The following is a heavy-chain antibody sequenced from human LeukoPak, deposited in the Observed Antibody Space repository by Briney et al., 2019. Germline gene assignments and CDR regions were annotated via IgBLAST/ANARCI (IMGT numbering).Heavy chain of an antibody. CDR3: ARDSRTKVYSYGIDY. CDR1: GYTFTSYY. D-gene: IGHD5-18*01. CDR2: INPSGGST. J-gene: IGHJ4*02. V-gene: IGHV1-46*01. Sequence: GASVKVSCKASGYTFTSYYMHWVRQAPGQGLEWMGIINPSGGSTSYAQKFQGRVTMTRDTSTSTVYMGLSSLRSEDTAVYYCARDSRTKVYSYGIDYWGQGTLVTVSS.